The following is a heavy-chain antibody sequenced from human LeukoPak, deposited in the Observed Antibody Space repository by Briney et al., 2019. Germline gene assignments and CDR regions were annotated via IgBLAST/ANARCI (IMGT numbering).Heavy chain of an antibody. V-gene: IGHV3-23*01. CDR2: ISGSGGST. CDR3: AKGVGYCSGGSCQQFDY. D-gene: IGHD2-15*01. J-gene: IGHJ4*02. Sequence: GGTLRLSCAASGFTFSGYGMSWVRQAPGKGLKWVSAISGSGGSTYYADSVKGRITISRGNSKNTLYLQMNSLRAEDTAVYYCAKGVGYCSGGSCQQFDYWGQGTLVTVSS. CDR1: GFTFSGYG.